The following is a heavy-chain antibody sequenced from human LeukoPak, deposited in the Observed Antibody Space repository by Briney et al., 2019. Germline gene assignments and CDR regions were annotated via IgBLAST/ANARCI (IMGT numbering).Heavy chain of an antibody. CDR3: ARVDYEAYNWFDP. V-gene: IGHV4-38-2*01. CDR1: GYSISSGDY. J-gene: IGHJ5*02. D-gene: IGHD4-17*01. Sequence: SETLSLTCAVSGYSISSGDYWGWIRQPPGKGLEGIGRFYHSGSTYYNPSLKSRVTMSVDTSKNQFSLKLSSVPAADTAVYYCARVDYEAYNWFDPWGQGTLVTASS. CDR2: FYHSGST.